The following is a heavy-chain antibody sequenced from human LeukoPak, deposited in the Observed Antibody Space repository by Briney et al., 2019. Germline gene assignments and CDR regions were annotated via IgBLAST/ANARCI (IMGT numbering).Heavy chain of an antibody. CDR3: AIERDGLNTVAPHGGY. CDR1: GYTFTSYD. V-gene: IGHV1-8*01. J-gene: IGHJ4*02. CDR2: MSPNSGST. Sequence: ASVKVSCKASGYTFTSYDINWVRQATGQGLEWMGWMSPNSGSTVYAQKFQGRVTITADESTSTAYMELSSLRSEDTAVYYCAIERDGLNTVAPHGGYWGQGTLVTVSS. D-gene: IGHD4-23*01.